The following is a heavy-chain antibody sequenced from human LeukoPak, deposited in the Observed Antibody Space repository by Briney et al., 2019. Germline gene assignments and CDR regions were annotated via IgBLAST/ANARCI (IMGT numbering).Heavy chain of an antibody. V-gene: IGHV4-4*07. D-gene: IGHD3-10*01. Sequence: PSETLSLTCMDRLGSLLAYQRRSVSQPAGKGLEWIGRIYTSGSTNYNPSLMSRATIAVDKSKNQLSLKLSYVTALDTDVYYCARWYYLSHWGQGTLVTVSS. CDR3: ARWYYLSH. CDR1: LGSLLAYQ. J-gene: IGHJ4*02. CDR2: IYTSGST.